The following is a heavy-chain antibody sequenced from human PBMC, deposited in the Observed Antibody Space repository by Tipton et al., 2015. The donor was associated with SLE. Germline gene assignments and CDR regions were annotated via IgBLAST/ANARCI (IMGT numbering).Heavy chain of an antibody. CDR3: ARTMTRPLMWFDP. J-gene: IGHJ5*02. V-gene: IGHV4-59*07. Sequence: TLSLTCTVSGGSIISYYWSWIRQPPGKGLEWIGYIYYSGSTNYNPSLKSRVTISVDTSKNQFSLKLSSVTAADTAVYYCARTMTRPLMWFDPWGQGTLVTVSS. D-gene: IGHD3-3*01. CDR2: IYYSGST. CDR1: GGSIISYY.